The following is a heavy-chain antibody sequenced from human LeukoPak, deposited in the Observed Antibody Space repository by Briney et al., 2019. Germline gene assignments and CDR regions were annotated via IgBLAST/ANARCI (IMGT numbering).Heavy chain of an antibody. CDR2: VYYTGST. Sequence: SETMSLTCTVSGGSVTSGGYYWSWIRQHPGKGLEWIGYVYYTGSTYYNPSLKSRVTISPDTSKNQFSLKVSSVTAADTAVYYCARISAGRYGMDVWGQGTTVTVSS. D-gene: IGHD6-6*01. V-gene: IGHV4-31*03. CDR3: ARISAGRYGMDV. CDR1: GGSVTSGGYY. J-gene: IGHJ6*02.